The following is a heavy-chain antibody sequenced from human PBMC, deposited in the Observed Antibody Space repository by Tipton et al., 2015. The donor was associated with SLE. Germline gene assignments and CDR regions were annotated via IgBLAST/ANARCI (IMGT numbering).Heavy chain of an antibody. CDR2: IYENGNT. D-gene: IGHD6-19*01. V-gene: IGHV4-39*02. CDR3: ARRSLLAVPK. J-gene: IGHJ4*02. Sequence: TLSLTCTVSGDSISSSGYYWVWIRQPPGKELEWVGSIYENGNTYYNPSLKSRATISADPSKNLFSLKLSSVTAADMAVYYCARRSLLAVPKWGQGTLVTVSS. CDR1: GDSISSSGYY.